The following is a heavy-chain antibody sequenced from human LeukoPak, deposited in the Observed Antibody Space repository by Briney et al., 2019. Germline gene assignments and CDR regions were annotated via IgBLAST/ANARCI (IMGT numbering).Heavy chain of an antibody. V-gene: IGHV1-2*02. Sequence: ASVKVSCKASGYTFTGYYMHWVRQAPGQGLEWMGWINPNSGGTNYAQKFQGRVTMTRDTSISTAYMELSRLRSDDTAVYYCARETRGSYSGRFDYWGQGTLATVSS. D-gene: IGHD1-26*01. CDR3: ARETRGSYSGRFDY. CDR1: GYTFTGYY. J-gene: IGHJ4*02. CDR2: INPNSGGT.